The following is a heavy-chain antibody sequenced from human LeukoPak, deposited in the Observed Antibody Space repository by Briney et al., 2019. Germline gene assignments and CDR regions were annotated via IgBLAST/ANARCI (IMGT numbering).Heavy chain of an antibody. J-gene: IGHJ3*02. CDR3: ARVSDIVVVPAARDAFDI. Sequence: SETLSLTCAVSGGSISSSNWWSWVRPPPGKGLEWIGEIYHSGSTNYNPSLKSRVTISVNKSKNQFSLKLSSVTAADTAVYYCARVSDIVVVPAARDAFDIWGQGTMVTVSS. V-gene: IGHV4-4*02. D-gene: IGHD2-2*01. CDR1: GGSISSSNW. CDR2: IYHSGST.